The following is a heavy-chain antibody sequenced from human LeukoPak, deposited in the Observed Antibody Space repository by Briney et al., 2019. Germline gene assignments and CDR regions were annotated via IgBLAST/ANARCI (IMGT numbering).Heavy chain of an antibody. CDR1: GFTFSSYE. Sequence: GGSLRLSCAASGFTFSSYEMNWVRQAPGKELEWVSYISSSGSTIYYADSVKGRFTISRDNAKNSLYLQMNSLRAEDTAVYYCARGGDILTGYAFDYWGQGTLVTVSS. CDR3: ARGGDILTGYAFDY. V-gene: IGHV3-48*03. D-gene: IGHD3-9*01. CDR2: ISSSGSTI. J-gene: IGHJ4*02.